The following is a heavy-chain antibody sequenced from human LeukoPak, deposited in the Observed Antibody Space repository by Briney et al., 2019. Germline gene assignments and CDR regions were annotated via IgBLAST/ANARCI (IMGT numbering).Heavy chain of an antibody. CDR2: INNGGTT. CDR1: GDSVSSADSY. V-gene: IGHV4-61*08. J-gene: IGHJ4*02. Sequence: SETLSLTCTVSGDSVSSADSYWSWIRQSPGKGLEWIGYINNGGTTNYNPSLKSRVTISVDTSKNQFSLKLSSVTAADTAVYYCARRGWLQLAYYFDYWGQGTLVTVSS. D-gene: IGHD5-24*01. CDR3: ARRGWLQLAYYFDY.